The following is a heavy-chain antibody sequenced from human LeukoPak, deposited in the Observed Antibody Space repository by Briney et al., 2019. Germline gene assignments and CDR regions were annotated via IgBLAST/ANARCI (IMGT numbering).Heavy chain of an antibody. V-gene: IGHV1-2*06. D-gene: IGHD2-21*02. CDR1: GYSLTGYH. J-gene: IGHJ4*02. Sequence: ASVKVSCKASGYSLTGYHMHWVRQAPGQGLEWMGRINPNSGDTNYAQKFQGRVTMTRDTSISTAYMELSRLRSDDTAVYYCARDYCGGDCFPDYWGQGTLVTVSS. CDR2: INPNSGDT. CDR3: ARDYCGGDCFPDY.